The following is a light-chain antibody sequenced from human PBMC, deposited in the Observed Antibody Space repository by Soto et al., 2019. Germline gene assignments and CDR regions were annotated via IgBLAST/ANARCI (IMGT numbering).Light chain of an antibody. CDR2: EVS. Sequence: SVLTQPASVSGSPVQSITISCTGTRSNIGSYNFVSWYRQYPGKAPELIIYEVSQRPSTFFNRFSGSKSGNTASLTVSGLQSDDEADYYCCSYAGNSSLVFGGGTKLTVL. J-gene: IGLJ3*02. CDR3: CSYAGNSSLV. V-gene: IGLV2-23*02. CDR1: RSNIGSYNF.